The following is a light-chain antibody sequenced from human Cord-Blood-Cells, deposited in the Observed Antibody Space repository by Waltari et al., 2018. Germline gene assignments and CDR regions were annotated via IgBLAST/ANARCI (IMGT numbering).Light chain of an antibody. V-gene: IGKV4-1*01. CDR3: QQYYSTPYT. CDR2: WAS. Sequence: DIVMTQSPDSLAASLGERATINCNSSQSVLYNSTNKNYLVWYQQKPGQPPKLLIYWASTRESGVPDRFSGSGSGTDVTLTISSLQAEDVAVYYCQQYYSTPYTFGQGTKLEIK. J-gene: IGKJ2*01. CDR1: QSVLYNSTNKNY.